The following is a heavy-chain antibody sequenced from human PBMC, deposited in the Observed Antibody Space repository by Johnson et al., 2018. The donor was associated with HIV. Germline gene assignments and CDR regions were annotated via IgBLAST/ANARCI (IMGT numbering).Heavy chain of an antibody. D-gene: IGHD3-16*01. CDR3: AREGGGVFSQTFDI. Sequence: QVQLVESGGGVVQPGRSLRLSCAASGFTFSSYGMHWVRQAPGKGLEWVAVIWYDGSNKYYADSVKGRFTISRDNSKNTLYLQMNSLRTEDTAVYHCAREGGGVFSQTFDIWGQGTLVVVSS. CDR2: IWYDGSNK. V-gene: IGHV3-33*01. CDR1: GFTFSSYG. J-gene: IGHJ3*02.